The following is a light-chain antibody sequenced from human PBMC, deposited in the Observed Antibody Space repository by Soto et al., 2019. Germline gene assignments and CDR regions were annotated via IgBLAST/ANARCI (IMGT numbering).Light chain of an antibody. J-gene: IGKJ5*01. CDR1: RSVSSN. V-gene: IGKV3-15*01. CDR2: GAS. CDR3: QQYYKWPFT. Sequence: EIVMTQSPATLSVSPGERATLSCRASRSVSSNLAWYQQKPGQTPRLLMYGASTRATGIPARFSGSGSGTEFTLTISSLQSEDFAVYYCQQYYKWPFTFGQGTRLEI.